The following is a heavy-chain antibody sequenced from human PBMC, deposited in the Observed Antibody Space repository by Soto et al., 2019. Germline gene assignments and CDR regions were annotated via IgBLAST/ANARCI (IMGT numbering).Heavy chain of an antibody. Sequence: QVKLVQSGAEVKKPGASVKVSCKASGYTFTSYAMHWVRQAPGQRLEWMGWINAGNGNTKYSQKFQGRVTITRDTSASTAYMELSSLRSEDTAVYYCSSSPGGCNSNFDYWGQGTLVTVSS. CDR1: GYTFTSYA. J-gene: IGHJ4*02. D-gene: IGHD4-4*01. CDR2: INAGNGNT. V-gene: IGHV1-3*01. CDR3: SSSPGGCNSNFDY.